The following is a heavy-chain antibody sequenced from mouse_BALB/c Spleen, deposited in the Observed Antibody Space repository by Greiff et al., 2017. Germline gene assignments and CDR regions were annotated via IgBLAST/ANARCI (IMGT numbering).Heavy chain of an antibody. CDR1: GYTFTSYW. V-gene: IGHV1S81*02. J-gene: IGHJ4*01. D-gene: IGHD2-3*01. CDR3: AGGGYDGYFYYYAMDY. Sequence: QVQLQQPGAELVKPGASVKLSCKASGYTFTSYWMHWVKQRPGQGLEWIGEINPSNGRTNYNEKFKSKATLTVDKSSSTAYMQLSSLTSEDSAVYYCAGGGYDGYFYYYAMDYWGQGTSVTVSS. CDR2: INPSNGRT.